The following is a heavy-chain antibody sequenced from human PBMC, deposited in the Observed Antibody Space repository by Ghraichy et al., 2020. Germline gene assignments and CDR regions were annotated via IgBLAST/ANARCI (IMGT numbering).Heavy chain of an antibody. J-gene: IGHJ6*03. Sequence: ASVKVSCKASGYTFIGYYMHWVRQAPGKGLEWMGRINPNSGGTSYARKFQGRVTMTRDTSISTAYMELSSLRSDDAAVYHCARDGSSTAPTSWVYYYMDVWGKGTTVTVSS. D-gene: IGHD6-6*01. CDR2: INPNSGGT. V-gene: IGHV1-2*06. CDR1: GYTFIGYY. CDR3: ARDGSSTAPTSWVYYYMDV.